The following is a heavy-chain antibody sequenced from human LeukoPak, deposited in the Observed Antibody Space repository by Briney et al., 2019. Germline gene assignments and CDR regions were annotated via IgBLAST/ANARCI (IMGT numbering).Heavy chain of an antibody. CDR1: GYTFTSNY. V-gene: IGHV1-46*01. CDR2: INPRGGSI. CDR3: ARGRTTVVTPGYFQY. D-gene: IGHD4-23*01. Sequence: ASVKVSCKASGYTFTSNYMHWVRQAPGQGLEWMGIINPRGGSISYAQKFQGRVTMTRDTSTSTVYMELSSLRSEDTAVYYCARGRTTVVTPGYFQYWGQGTLVIVSS. J-gene: IGHJ1*01.